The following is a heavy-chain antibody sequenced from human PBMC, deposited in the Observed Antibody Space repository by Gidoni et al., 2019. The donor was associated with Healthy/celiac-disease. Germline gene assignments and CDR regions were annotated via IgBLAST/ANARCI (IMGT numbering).Heavy chain of an antibody. CDR3: ARGRGVFCSGGSCYHDY. D-gene: IGHD2-15*01. CDR2: ISSSGSTI. Sequence: EVQLVESGGGLVQPGGSLRLSCAASGFTFRSYDMNWVRQAPGKGLEWVSYISSSGSTIYYADSVKGRFTISRDNAKNSLYLQMNSLRAEDTAVYYCARGRGVFCSGGSCYHDYWGQGTLVTVSS. V-gene: IGHV3-48*03. CDR1: GFTFRSYD. J-gene: IGHJ4*02.